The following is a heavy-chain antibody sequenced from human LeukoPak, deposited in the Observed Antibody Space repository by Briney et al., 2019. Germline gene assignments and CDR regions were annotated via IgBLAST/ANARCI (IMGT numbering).Heavy chain of an antibody. D-gene: IGHD2-2*01. CDR2: ISGSGGTT. CDR3: AKLYCSSTSCYPIDY. J-gene: IGHJ4*02. CDR1: GFTFNTYA. V-gene: IGHV3-23*01. Sequence: GGSLRLSCAASGFTFNTYAMSWVRQAPGKGLEWVSVISGSGGTTYYADSVKGRFTISRDNSKNTLYLQMNSLRAEDTAVYYCAKLYCSSTSCYPIDYWGQGTLVTVS.